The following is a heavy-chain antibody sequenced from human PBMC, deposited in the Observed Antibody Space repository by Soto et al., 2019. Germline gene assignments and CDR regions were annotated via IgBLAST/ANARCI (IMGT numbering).Heavy chain of an antibody. Sequence: QVQLVQSGPEVKKPGSSVRVSCKTSGGTFRTSAISWVRQAPGQGLGWMGGIMPVFSTPDYAQKFQGRVTSTEDESTSTAYREVSSLRSEDTAVYDCARDKDRQQLGGNYYYIMDVWGQGTTVTVSS. J-gene: IGHJ6*02. D-gene: IGHD3-3*02. CDR1: GGTFRTSA. CDR2: IMPVFSTP. V-gene: IGHV1-69*12. CDR3: ARDKDRQQLGGNYYYIMDV.